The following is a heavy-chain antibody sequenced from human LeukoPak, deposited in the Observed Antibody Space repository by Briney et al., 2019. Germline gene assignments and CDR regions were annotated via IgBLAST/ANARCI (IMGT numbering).Heavy chain of an antibody. CDR2: MNEDGSER. J-gene: IGHJ6*02. CDR1: GFTFSKSW. V-gene: IGHV3-7*01. D-gene: IGHD3-16*01. CDR3: ATYTHWVAGDV. Sequence: GGSLRLSCAASGFTFSKSWMSWVRQAPGRGLEWVANMNEDGSERDYVDSVKGRFTISRDNARKSLYLQMSSLRAEDTAVYYCATYTHWVAGDVWGQGTTVTVSS.